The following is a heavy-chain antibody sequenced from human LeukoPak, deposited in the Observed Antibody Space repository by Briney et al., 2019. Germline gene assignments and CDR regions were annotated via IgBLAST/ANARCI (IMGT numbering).Heavy chain of an antibody. CDR2: IYYSGTT. J-gene: IGHJ2*01. CDR3: ARGPREGAWYFDL. Sequence: SSETLSLTCTVSGGSISSYYWSWIRQPPGKGPEWIGYIYYSGTTNYDPSLKSRVTISVDTSKNQFSLKLSSVTAADTAVYYCARGPREGAWYFDLWGRGTLVTVSS. D-gene: IGHD1-26*01. V-gene: IGHV4-59*01. CDR1: GGSISSYY.